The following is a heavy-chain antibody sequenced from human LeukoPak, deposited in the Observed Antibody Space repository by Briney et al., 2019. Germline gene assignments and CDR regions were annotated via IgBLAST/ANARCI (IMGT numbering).Heavy chain of an antibody. CDR2: INWNGGST. V-gene: IGHV3-20*04. CDR3: ARRSGYDSNYFDY. Sequence: GGSLRLSCAASGFTFDDYGMTWVRQAPGKGLEWVSGINWNGGSTGYADSVKGRFTISRDNAKNSLCLQMNSLRAEDTALYYCARRSGYDSNYFDYWGQGTLVTVSS. D-gene: IGHD5-12*01. J-gene: IGHJ4*02. CDR1: GFTFDDYG.